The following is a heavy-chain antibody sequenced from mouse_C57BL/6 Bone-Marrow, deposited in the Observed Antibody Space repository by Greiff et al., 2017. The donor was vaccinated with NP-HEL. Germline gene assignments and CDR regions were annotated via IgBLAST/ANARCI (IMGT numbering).Heavy chain of an antibody. Sequence: EVKLQQSGPELVKPGASVKISCKASGYTFTDYYMNWVKQSHGKSLEWIGDINPNNGGTSYNQKFKGKATLTVDKSSSTAYMELRSLTSEDSAVYYCARIYYYGSSPWFAYWGQGTLVTVSA. CDR2: INPNNGGT. J-gene: IGHJ3*01. CDR1: GYTFTDYY. D-gene: IGHD1-1*01. V-gene: IGHV1-26*01. CDR3: ARIYYYGSSPWFAY.